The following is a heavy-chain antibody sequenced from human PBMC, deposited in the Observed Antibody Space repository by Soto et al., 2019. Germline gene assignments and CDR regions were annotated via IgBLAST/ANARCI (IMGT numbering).Heavy chain of an antibody. J-gene: IGHJ4*02. V-gene: IGHV3-30*03. CDR3: TGEVASGY. CDR2: ISRDGGTK. Sequence: QVQLVESGGGVVQPGRSLRLSCAVSGFTVSTYGMHWVRQAPGKGLEWVAVISRDGGTKYYADSVKGRFTISRDNSRKTLLLEMKSLRGDDMAVYYCTGEVASGYWGQGTLVTVSS. D-gene: IGHD2-8*02. CDR1: GFTVSTYG.